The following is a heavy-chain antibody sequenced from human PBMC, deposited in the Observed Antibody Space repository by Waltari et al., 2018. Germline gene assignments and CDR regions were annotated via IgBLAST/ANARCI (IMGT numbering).Heavy chain of an antibody. V-gene: IGHV3-30*02. CDR2: IRYDGSNK. CDR3: AAIIFWVY. J-gene: IGHJ4*02. D-gene: IGHD3-3*01. Sequence: QVQLVESGGGVVQPGGSLRLSCAASGFTFSSYGMHWVRQAPGKGLGWVAFIRYDGSNKYYSDSVKGRFTISRDNSKNTLYLQMNSLRAEDTAVYYCAAIIFWVYWGQGTLVTVSS. CDR1: GFTFSSYG.